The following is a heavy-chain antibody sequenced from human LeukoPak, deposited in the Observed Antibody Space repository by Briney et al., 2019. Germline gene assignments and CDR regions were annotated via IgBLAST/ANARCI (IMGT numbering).Heavy chain of an antibody. CDR2: IKQDGSEK. Sequence: GGSLRLSCAASGFTFSSYWMSWVRQAPGKGLEWVANIKQDGSEKYYVDSVKGRFTISRDNAKNSLYLQVNSLRAEDTAVYYCAKDRSIILWFGELLGYWGQGTLVTVSS. V-gene: IGHV3-7*01. CDR1: GFTFSSYW. CDR3: AKDRSIILWFGELLGY. J-gene: IGHJ4*02. D-gene: IGHD3-10*01.